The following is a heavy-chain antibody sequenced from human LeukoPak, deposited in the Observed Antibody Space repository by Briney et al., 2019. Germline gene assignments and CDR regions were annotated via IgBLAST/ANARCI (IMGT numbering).Heavy chain of an antibody. CDR2: IYYSGST. V-gene: IGHV4-39*01. CDR3: ATLASTCTGGSCYQYYFAY. Sequence: SETLSLTCTVSGGSISSSRSYHWAWIRQPPGKGLEWIGSIYYSGSTYYNPSLKSRVTISVDTSKNRFSLSLRSVTAADTAVYNCATLASTCTGGSCYQYYFAYWGQGTLVTVSS. D-gene: IGHD2-15*01. CDR1: GGSISSSRSYH. J-gene: IGHJ4*02.